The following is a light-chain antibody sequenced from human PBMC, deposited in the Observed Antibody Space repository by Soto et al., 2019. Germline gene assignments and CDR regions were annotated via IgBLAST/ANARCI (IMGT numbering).Light chain of an antibody. CDR3: QQRSNWPPVT. CDR2: GTY. J-gene: IGKJ4*01. CDR1: QSVGNSY. Sequence: EIGLTQSPGTLSLSPGEGATLSCRASQSVGNSYVAWYQKKPGQAPRLLISGTYSRATGIPDRFRGSGSDTDFTLTITSLEPEDFAVYYCQQRSNWPPVTFGGGTKVEIK. V-gene: IGKV3D-20*02.